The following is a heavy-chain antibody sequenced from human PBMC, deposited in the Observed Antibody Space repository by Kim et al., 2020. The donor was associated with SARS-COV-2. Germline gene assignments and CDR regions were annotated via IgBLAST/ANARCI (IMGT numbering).Heavy chain of an antibody. Sequence: GGSLRLSCAASGFTFSNHWMHWGRQAPGKGLVWVSRVKGDGSSTSYADSVKGRFTISRDNAKNTLYLQMNSLGVEDTAVYYCTRTTGSGDYVDWGQGTLVTVSS. D-gene: IGHD4-17*01. CDR2: VKGDGSST. J-gene: IGHJ4*02. CDR1: GFTFSNHW. CDR3: TRTTGSGDYVD. V-gene: IGHV3-74*01.